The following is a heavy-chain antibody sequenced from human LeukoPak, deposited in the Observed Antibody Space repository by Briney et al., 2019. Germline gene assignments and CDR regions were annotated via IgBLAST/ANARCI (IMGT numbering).Heavy chain of an antibody. CDR3: YCRDDLPA. V-gene: IGHV3-64D*06. CDR2: VDANGRTT. J-gene: IGHJ5*02. Sequence: GGSLRLSCSASGFTVTHYAMHWVRQAPGKGLEYVSAVDANGRTTYHADPVKGRFTISRDDSKNTLYLHISSLRPEDTAIYYCYCRDDLPAWGQGTLVTISS. CDR1: GFTVTHYA. D-gene: IGHD5-24*01.